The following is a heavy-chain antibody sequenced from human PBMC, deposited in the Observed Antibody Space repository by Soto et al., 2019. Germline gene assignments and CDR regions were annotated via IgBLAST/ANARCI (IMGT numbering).Heavy chain of an antibody. V-gene: IGHV4-39*01. CDR1: GGSISSSSYY. Sequence: SETLSLTCTVSGGSISSSSYYWGWIRQPPGKGLEWIGSIYYSGSTYYNPSLKSRVTISVDTSKNQFSLKLSSVTAADTAVYYCWTYDFWSGYHYGMDVWGQGTTVTVSS. CDR3: WTYDFWSGYHYGMDV. D-gene: IGHD3-3*01. J-gene: IGHJ6*02. CDR2: IYYSGST.